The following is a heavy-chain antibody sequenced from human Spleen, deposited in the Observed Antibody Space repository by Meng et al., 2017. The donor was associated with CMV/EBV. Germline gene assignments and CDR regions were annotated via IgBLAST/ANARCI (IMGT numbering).Heavy chain of an antibody. D-gene: IGHD7-27*01. CDR3: ARAQLGLDY. Sequence: GESLKISCAASGFTFSSYAMHWVRQAPGKGLEWVAVISYDGSNKYYADSVKGRFTISRDNSKNTLYLQMNSLRAEDTAVYYCARAQLGLDYWGQGTLVTVSS. CDR2: ISYDGSNK. CDR1: GFTFSSYA. V-gene: IGHV3-30-3*01. J-gene: IGHJ4*02.